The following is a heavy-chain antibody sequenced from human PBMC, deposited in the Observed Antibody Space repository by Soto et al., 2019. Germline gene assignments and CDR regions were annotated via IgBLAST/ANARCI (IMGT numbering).Heavy chain of an antibody. CDR2: IYHRGTT. CDR1: GGSISRGGYS. D-gene: IGHD2-2*01. V-gene: IGHV4-30-2*01. Sequence: QVQLQESGSGLLRPSQTLSLTCTVYGGSISRGGYSWSWILQPPGNGLEWIGSIYHRGTTYYNSSLESRVTISIDKSKNQFFITLLSVTVADTAVYSCARVVVPRPVCVYNWFDPGVQGALCTVAS. CDR3: ARVVVPRPVCVYNWFDP. J-gene: IGHJ5*02.